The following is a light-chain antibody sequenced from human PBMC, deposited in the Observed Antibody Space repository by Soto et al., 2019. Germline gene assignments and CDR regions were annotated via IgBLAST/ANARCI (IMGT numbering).Light chain of an antibody. Sequence: DIQMTQSPSSLSASVGDRVTITCRASQDIRNYLNWYHQEPGKAPNLLIYTASSLQSGVPSRFSGSGSGTDFTLTITSLQPEDLGAFYCQQSFSTPLTFGGGTKVEIK. V-gene: IGKV1-39*01. CDR3: QQSFSTPLT. CDR1: QDIRNY. J-gene: IGKJ4*01. CDR2: TAS.